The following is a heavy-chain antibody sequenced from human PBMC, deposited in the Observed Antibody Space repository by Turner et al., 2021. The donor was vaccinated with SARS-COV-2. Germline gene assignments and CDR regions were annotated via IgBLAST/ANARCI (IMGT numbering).Heavy chain of an antibody. J-gene: IGHJ4*02. D-gene: IGHD3-22*01. CDR1: GFTCRSYS. CDR2: IERIGSEK. Sequence: EVPLVESGGGVVQLGGSLRLSCSASGFTCRSYSMSWVRQAPGKGLEWVENIERIGSEKYYVNSVKSRFTISRDNAKNSLYLQMNSLRAEDTAVYYCARDGLHYYDISAYPNLASDYWGQGTLVTVSS. CDR3: ARDGLHYYDISAYPNLASDY. V-gene: IGHV3-7*01.